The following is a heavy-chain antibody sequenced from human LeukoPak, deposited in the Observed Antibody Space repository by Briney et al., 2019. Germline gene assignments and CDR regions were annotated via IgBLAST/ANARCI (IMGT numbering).Heavy chain of an antibody. J-gene: IGHJ6*03. CDR1: GFTFTSYG. V-gene: IGHV3-23*01. CDR2: MNGGGST. CDR3: TSDYPYYYFYMDV. Sequence: QAGGSLRLSCAASGFTFTSYGMTWVRQAPGKGLEWVSGMNGGGSTYYADSVKGRFTISRDTSKNTLYLQMSSLRAEDTAVYYCTSDYPYYYFYMDVWGKGTTVTVSS. D-gene: IGHD4-11*01.